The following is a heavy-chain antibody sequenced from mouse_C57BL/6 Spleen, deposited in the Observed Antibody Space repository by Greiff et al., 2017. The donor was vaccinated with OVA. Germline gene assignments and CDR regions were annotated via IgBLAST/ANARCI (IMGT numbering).Heavy chain of an antibody. V-gene: IGHV1-19*01. Sequence: EVQLQQSGPVLVKPGASVKMSCKASGYTFTDYYMNWVKQSHGKSLEWIGVINPYNGGTSYNQKFKGKATLTVDKSSSTAYMELNSLTSEDSAVYCCARGGTQACFLACWGQGALVTVSA. J-gene: IGHJ3*01. CDR2: INPYNGGT. CDR1: GYTFTDYY. CDR3: ARGGTQACFLAC. D-gene: IGHD3-2*02.